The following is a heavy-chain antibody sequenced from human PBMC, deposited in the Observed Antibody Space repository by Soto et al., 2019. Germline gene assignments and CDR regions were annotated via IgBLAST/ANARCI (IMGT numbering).Heavy chain of an antibody. CDR1: GFTFSRYA. CDR3: ANDPGQQLLTRSCYY. CDR2: ISGSGGST. J-gene: IGHJ4*02. D-gene: IGHD6-13*01. Sequence: EVQLLESGGGLVQPGGSLRLSCAASGFTFSRYAMSWVRQAPGKGLEWVSAISGSGGSTYYADSVKGRFTISRDNSKNTLYLQMNSLRAEDTALYYCANDPGQQLLTRSCYYCCQGTLVTVSS. V-gene: IGHV3-23*01.